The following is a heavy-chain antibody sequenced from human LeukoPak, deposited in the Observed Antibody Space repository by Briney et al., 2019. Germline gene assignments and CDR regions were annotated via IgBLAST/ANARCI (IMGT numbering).Heavy chain of an antibody. V-gene: IGHV4-59*01. CDR2: IYYRGST. J-gene: IGHJ4*02. CDR1: GDSINNYY. CDR3: ARVLGGYYFSGSFDY. Sequence: SETLSLTCTVSGDSINNYYWSWIRQPPGKGLEWIGYIYYRGSTNYNPSLKSRVTISLDTSKNQFSLRLSSVTAADTAVYYCARVLGGYYFSGSFDYWGQGTLVPVSS. D-gene: IGHD3-10*01.